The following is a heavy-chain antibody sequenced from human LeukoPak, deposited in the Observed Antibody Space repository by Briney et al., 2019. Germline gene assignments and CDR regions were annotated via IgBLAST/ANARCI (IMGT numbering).Heavy chain of an antibody. CDR2: INHSGST. D-gene: IGHD2-2*01. V-gene: IGHV4-34*01. CDR1: GGSFSGYY. CDR3: ARDGYCSSTSCPPFDY. J-gene: IGHJ4*02. Sequence: SETLSLTCAVYGGSFSGYYWSWIRQPPRKGLEWIGEINHSGSTNYNPSLKSRVAILVDTSKNQFSLKLSSVTAADTAVYYCARDGYCSSTSCPPFDYWGQGTLVTVSS.